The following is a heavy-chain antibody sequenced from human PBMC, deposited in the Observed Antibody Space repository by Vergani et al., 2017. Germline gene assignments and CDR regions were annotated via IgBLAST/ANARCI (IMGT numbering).Heavy chain of an antibody. CDR2: IYTSGSA. D-gene: IGHD3-3*01. V-gene: IGHV4-4*07. J-gene: IGHJ4*02. CDR3: ARLTIFGVAGPDY. Sequence: QVQLQESGPGLVKPSQTLSLTCTVSGGSISSYYWNWIRQPAGKGLEWIGRIYTSGSANYNPSLKSRVTISVDTSKNQFSLKLSSVTAADTAVYYCARLTIFGVAGPDYWGQGTLVTVSS. CDR1: GGSISSYY.